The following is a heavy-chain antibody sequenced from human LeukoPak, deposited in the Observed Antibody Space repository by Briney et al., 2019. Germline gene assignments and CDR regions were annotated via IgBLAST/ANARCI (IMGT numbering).Heavy chain of an antibody. CDR2: INWNGDYI. Sequence: GGSLRLSCALSGFTFDDYDMNWVRHAPGKGLEWVSGINWNGDYIHYADSVKGRFTISRDNAKNSLYLQMTSLRAEDTALYYCARSYSSRSFYYMDVWGKGTTVTVS. CDR1: GFTFDDYD. V-gene: IGHV3-20*04. CDR3: ARSYSSRSFYYMDV. J-gene: IGHJ6*03. D-gene: IGHD6-13*01.